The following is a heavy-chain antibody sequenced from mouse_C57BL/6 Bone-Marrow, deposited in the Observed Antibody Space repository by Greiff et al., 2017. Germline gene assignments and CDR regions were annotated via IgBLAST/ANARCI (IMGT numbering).Heavy chain of an antibody. V-gene: IGHV1-9*01. J-gene: IGHJ4*01. CDR3: ARADYYGSDAMDY. D-gene: IGHD1-1*01. CDR2: ILPGSCST. CDR1: GYTFTGYW. Sequence: VKLVESGAELMKPGASVKLSCKATGYTFTGYWIEWVKQRPGHGLEWIGEILPGSCSTNYNEKFKGKATFTADTSSNTAYMQLSSLTTEDSAIYYCARADYYGSDAMDYWGQGTSVTVSS.